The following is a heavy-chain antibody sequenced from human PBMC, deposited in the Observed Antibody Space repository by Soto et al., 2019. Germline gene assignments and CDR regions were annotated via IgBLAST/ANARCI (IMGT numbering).Heavy chain of an antibody. D-gene: IGHD3-3*01. J-gene: IGHJ4*02. CDR3: ATGVIWIGYFTVDS. V-gene: IGHV1-69*13. CDR1: GGSFGKSA. Sequence: SVKVSCKASGGSFGKSAVNWVRQTPGQGLEWLGGFIPVYRTLNYAQKFQGRVTITADESTGTAYMTLSSLASDDTAVYYCATGVIWIGYFTVDSWGQGTRVTVSS. CDR2: FIPVYRTL.